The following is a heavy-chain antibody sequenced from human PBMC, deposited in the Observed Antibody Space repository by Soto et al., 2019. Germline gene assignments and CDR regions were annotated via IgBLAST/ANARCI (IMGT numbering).Heavy chain of an antibody. CDR1: GFTSRNYN. J-gene: IGHJ4*02. Sequence: EVQLVDSGGGLVKAGGSLRLFCTASGFTSRNYNMNWFRQAPGKGLEWVSSISTGGAYMFYADSVKGRFTISRDNAQNSLFLQIDSPRAEDTAVYYCARDIASPGGDYFDSWGQGTLVTVSS. CDR3: ARDIASPGGDYFDS. CDR2: ISTGGAYM. V-gene: IGHV3-21*06. D-gene: IGHD2-21*01.